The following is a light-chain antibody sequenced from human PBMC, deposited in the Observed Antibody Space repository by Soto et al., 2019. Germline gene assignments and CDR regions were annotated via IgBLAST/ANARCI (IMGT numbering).Light chain of an antibody. J-gene: IGKJ3*01. CDR2: GAS. V-gene: IGKV3-20*01. CDR1: QSVSSSY. Sequence: EIVLTQSPGTLSLSPGERATLSCRASQSVSSSYLAWYQQKPGQAPRLLIYGASSRATGIPDRFSGSGSGTDFTLTISCLQSEDFATYYCQQYYSYPVTFGPGTRWIS. CDR3: QQYYSYPVT.